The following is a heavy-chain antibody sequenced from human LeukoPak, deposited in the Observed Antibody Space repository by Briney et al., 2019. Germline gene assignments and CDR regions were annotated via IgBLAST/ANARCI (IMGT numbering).Heavy chain of an antibody. CDR1: GFTFSTSA. D-gene: IGHD4-17*01. CDR2: IIVGSGAT. CDR3: AAELYGVYTDCCTFHL. Sequence: SVKVSCKTSGFTFSTSAVQWVRQARGQRLEWIGWIIVGSGATNYAQSLQGRFTVTRDMSTNTAYMELSSLGSEDSAVYYCAAELYGVYTDCCTFHLWGQGTMVTVSS. J-gene: IGHJ3*01. V-gene: IGHV1-58*01.